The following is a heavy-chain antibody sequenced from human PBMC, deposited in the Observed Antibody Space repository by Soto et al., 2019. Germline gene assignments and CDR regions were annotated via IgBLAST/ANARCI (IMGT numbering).Heavy chain of an antibody. Sequence: EVQLVEPGGVLVQPGGSLRLSCAASGFTVTSNYIIWVRQAPGKGLEWVGVVYSGGSTFYAEAVTGKFTTSRDNAKNTLYLQMHRLRAEDTAVYYCVRSGIDSRRWYWACYIWGQGTSVTGSS. V-gene: IGHV3-66*01. CDR1: GFTVTSNY. CDR2: VYSGGST. CDR3: VRSGIDSRRWYWACYI. D-gene: IGHD6-13*01. J-gene: IGHJ3*02.